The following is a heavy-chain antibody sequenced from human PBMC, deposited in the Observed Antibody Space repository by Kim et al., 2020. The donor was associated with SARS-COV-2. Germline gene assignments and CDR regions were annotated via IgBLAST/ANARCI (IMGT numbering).Heavy chain of an antibody. D-gene: IGHD3-22*01. Sequence: KSRVTITVDTSKNQFPLKLSSVTAADTAVYYCARRAITMIVVVRGNDAFDIWGQGTMVTVSS. J-gene: IGHJ3*02. CDR3: ARRAITMIVVVRGNDAFDI. V-gene: IGHV4-39*01.